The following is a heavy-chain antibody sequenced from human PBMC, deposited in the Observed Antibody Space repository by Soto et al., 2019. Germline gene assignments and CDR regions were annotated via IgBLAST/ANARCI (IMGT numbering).Heavy chain of an antibody. J-gene: IGHJ4*02. CDR3: AKEEAFDY. V-gene: IGHV3-30*18. Sequence: SLRLSCAASGFTFSSYGMHWVRQAPGKGLEWVAVISYDGSNKYYADSVKGRFTISRDNSKNTLYLQMNSLRAEDTAVYYCAKEEAFDYWGQGTLVTVSS. CDR1: GFTFSSYG. CDR2: ISYDGSNK.